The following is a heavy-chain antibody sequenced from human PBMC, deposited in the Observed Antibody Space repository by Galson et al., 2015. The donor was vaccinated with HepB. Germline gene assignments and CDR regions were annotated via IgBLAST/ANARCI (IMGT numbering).Heavy chain of an antibody. Sequence: QSGAEVKKPGESLKISCKGSGYSFTSYWIGWVRQMPGKGLEWMGTIYPGDSDTRYSPSFQGQVTISADKSISTAYLQWSSLKASDTAMYYCARYGQGYCSSTSCPTPRWFDYWGQGTLVTVSS. CDR3: ARYGQGYCSSTSCPTPRWFDY. V-gene: IGHV5-51*01. CDR2: IYPGDSDT. J-gene: IGHJ4*02. CDR1: GYSFTSYW. D-gene: IGHD2-2*01.